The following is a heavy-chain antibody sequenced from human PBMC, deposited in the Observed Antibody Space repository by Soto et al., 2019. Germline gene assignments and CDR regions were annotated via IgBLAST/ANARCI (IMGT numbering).Heavy chain of an antibody. CDR1: GYTFTSYG. J-gene: IGHJ6*04. V-gene: IGHV1-18*01. CDR2: ISAYNGNT. CDR3: ARPSEYYDFWSGYTRVLDV. Sequence: ASVKVSCKASGYTFTSYGISWVRQAPGQGLEWMGWISAYNGNTNYAQKLQGRVTMTTNTSTSTAYMELRSLRSEDTAVYYCARPSEYYDFWSGYTRVLDVWGKRTTVTGSS. D-gene: IGHD3-3*01.